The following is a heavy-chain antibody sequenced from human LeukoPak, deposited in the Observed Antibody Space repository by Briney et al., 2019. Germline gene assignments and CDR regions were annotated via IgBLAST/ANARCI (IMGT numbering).Heavy chain of an antibody. CDR2: ISYDGSNK. J-gene: IGHJ4*02. CDR1: GFTFSSYA. Sequence: PGGSLRLSCAASGFTFSSYAMHWVRQAPGKGLEWVAVISYDGSNKYYADSVKGRFTISRDNSKNTLYLQMNSLRAEDTAVYYCARAAGSYFYWGQGTLVTVSS. CDR3: ARAAGSYFY. D-gene: IGHD3-10*01. V-gene: IGHV3-30*04.